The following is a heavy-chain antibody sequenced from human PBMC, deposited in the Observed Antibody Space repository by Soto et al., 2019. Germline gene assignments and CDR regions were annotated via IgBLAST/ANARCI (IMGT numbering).Heavy chain of an antibody. CDR1: GGTFSSYA. Sequence: SVKVSCKASGGTFSSYAISWVRQAPGQGLEWMGGIIPIFGTANYAQKFQGRVTITADKSTSTAYMELSSLRSEDTAVYYCARYPYCSSTSCYTGVGYYYYYGMDVWGQGTTVTV. J-gene: IGHJ6*02. CDR3: ARYPYCSSTSCYTGVGYYYYYGMDV. CDR2: IIPIFGTA. D-gene: IGHD2-2*02. V-gene: IGHV1-69*06.